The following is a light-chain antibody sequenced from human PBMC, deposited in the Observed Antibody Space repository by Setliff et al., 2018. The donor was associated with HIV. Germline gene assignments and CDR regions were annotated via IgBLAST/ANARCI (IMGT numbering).Light chain of an antibody. CDR1: SSDVGGYNY. CDR3: SSYTSGSTYV. CDR2: EVS. J-gene: IGLJ1*01. Sequence: QSVLTQPPSASGSPGQSVTISCTGTSSDVGGYNYVSWYQQHPGKAPKLMIYEVSKRPSGVPDRFSGSKSGTTASLAISGLQSEDEADYYCSSYTSGSTYVFGSGTRSPS. V-gene: IGLV2-8*01.